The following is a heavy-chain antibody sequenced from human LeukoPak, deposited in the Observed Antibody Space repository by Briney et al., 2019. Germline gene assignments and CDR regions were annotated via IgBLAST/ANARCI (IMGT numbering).Heavy chain of an antibody. V-gene: IGHV3-30*04. J-gene: IGHJ4*02. CDR2: ISYDGSNK. CDR3: ARGGIWSAYYTVDY. Sequence: GGSLRLSCAASGFTFSSYAMHWVRQAAGKGLEWVAVISYDGSNKYHADSVKGRFTISRDNSKNTLYVQMNSLRGEDTAVYYCARGGIWSAYYTVDYWGRGTLVTVSS. D-gene: IGHD3-3*01. CDR1: GFTFSSYA.